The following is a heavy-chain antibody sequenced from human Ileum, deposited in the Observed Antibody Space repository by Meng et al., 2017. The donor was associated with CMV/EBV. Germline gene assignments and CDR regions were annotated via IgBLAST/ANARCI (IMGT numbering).Heavy chain of an antibody. Sequence: QLLLQRPGPGLVKPSQTRSLSCVVSGGSVNSGNYYWGWVRQPAGKGLEWIGRIYTNGRAGYNPSLKSRVTISMDTSDNQFSLTLNSVTAADTAVYYCTSEPPGEWGRGTLVTVSS. V-gene: IGHV4-61*02. D-gene: IGHD1-14*01. J-gene: IGHJ4*02. CDR1: GGSVNSGNYY. CDR3: TSEPPGE. CDR2: IYTNGRA.